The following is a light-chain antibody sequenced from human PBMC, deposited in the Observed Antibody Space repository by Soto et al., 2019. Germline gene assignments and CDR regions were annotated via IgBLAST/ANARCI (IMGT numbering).Light chain of an antibody. Sequence: QSVLTQPRSMSGSPGQSVTISCTGTSSDVGGYNYVSWYQQHPGKAPKLIIYDVSKRPSGVPDRFSGSKSGNTASLTISGLQAEDEADYYCCSSAGTYTSVFGGGTKLTVL. J-gene: IGLJ3*02. CDR2: DVS. V-gene: IGLV2-11*01. CDR3: CSSAGTYTSV. CDR1: SSDVGGYNY.